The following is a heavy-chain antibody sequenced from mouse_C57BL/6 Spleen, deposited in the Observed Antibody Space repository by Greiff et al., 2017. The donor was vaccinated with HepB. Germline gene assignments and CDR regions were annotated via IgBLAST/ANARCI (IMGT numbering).Heavy chain of an antibody. J-gene: IGHJ2*01. V-gene: IGHV1-39*01. CDR1: GYSFTDYN. CDR3: NYYDYDVDY. Sequence: VHVKQSEPELVKPGASVKISCKASGYSFTDYNMNWVKQSNGKSLEWIGVINPNYGTTSYNQKFKGKATLTVDQSSSTAYMQLNSLTSEDSAVYYCNYYDYDVDYWGQGTTLTVSS. CDR2: INPNYGTT. D-gene: IGHD2-4*01.